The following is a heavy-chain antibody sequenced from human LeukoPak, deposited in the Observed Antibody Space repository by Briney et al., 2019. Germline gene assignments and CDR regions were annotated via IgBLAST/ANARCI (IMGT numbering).Heavy chain of an antibody. CDR2: IYPGDSDT. D-gene: IGHD2-2*01. V-gene: IGHV5-51*01. CDR1: GYSFTSFW. J-gene: IGHJ4*02. CDR3: ARLGCSSTSCYVGYYFDY. Sequence: GESLKISCKGSGYSFTSFWIGWVRQMPGKGLEWMGIIYPGDSDTRYSQSFQGQVTISADKSISTAYLQWSSLKASDTAMYYCARLGCSSTSCYVGYYFDYWGQGTLVTVSS.